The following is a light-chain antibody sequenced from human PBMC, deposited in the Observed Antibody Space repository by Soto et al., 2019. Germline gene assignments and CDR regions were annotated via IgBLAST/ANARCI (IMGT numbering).Light chain of an antibody. CDR1: QSISTY. V-gene: IGKV1-39*01. Sequence: DIQMTQSPSPLSASVGDRVTITCRASQSISTYLNWYQQKPGKAPKLLIYGASSLQSGVPSRFSGSGSGTDFTLTISRLEPEDFAMYYCQQYGYLVTFGGGTKVDIK. CDR2: GAS. CDR3: QQYGYLVT. J-gene: IGKJ4*01.